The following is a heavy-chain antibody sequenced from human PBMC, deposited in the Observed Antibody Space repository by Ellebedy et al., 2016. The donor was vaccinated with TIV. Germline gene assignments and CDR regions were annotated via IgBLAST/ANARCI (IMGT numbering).Heavy chain of an antibody. CDR1: GGSISSSSYY. CDR3: AREVEGTGNFDY. Sequence: MPSETLSLTCTVSGGSISSSSYYWGWIRQPPGKGLEWIGSIYYSGSTYYNPSLKSRVTISVDTSKNQFSRKLSSVTAADTAVYYCAREVEGTGNFDYWGQGTLVTVSS. CDR2: IYYSGST. D-gene: IGHD1-1*01. V-gene: IGHV4-39*02. J-gene: IGHJ4*02.